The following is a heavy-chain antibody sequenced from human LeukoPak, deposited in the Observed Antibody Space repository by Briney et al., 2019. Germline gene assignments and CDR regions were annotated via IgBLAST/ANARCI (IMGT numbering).Heavy chain of an antibody. V-gene: IGHV3-30*18. Sequence: GGSLRLSCAASGFTFSSYGMHWVRQAPGKGLEWVAVISYDGSNKYYADSVKGRFTISRDNSKNTLYLQMNSLRAEDTAVYYCAKARGLLGFGELFILDYWGQGTLVTVSS. CDR2: ISYDGSNK. D-gene: IGHD3-10*01. J-gene: IGHJ4*02. CDR3: AKARGLLGFGELFILDY. CDR1: GFTFSSYG.